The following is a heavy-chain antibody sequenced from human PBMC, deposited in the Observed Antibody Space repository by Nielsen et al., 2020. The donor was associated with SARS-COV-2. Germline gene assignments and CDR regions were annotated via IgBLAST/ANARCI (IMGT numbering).Heavy chain of an antibody. CDR2: ISAYNGNT. V-gene: IGHV1-18*01. D-gene: IGHD3-22*01. J-gene: IGHJ4*02. CDR3: ARARGRYYDSSGYPYYFDY. Sequence: WVRQAPGQGLEWMGWISAYNGNTNYAQKLQGRVTMTTDTSTSTAYMELSSLRSEDTAVYYCARARGRYYDSSGYPYYFDYWGQGTLVTVSS.